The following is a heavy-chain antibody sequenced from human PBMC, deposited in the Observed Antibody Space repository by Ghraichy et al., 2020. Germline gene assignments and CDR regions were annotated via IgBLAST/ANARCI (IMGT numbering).Heavy chain of an antibody. CDR1: GFTFSDYD. Sequence: GGSLRLSCTASGFTFSDYDMSWIRQAPGKGLEWVAYIKINGRYTHYLDSVKGQFTISRDNSRSTLYLQMNSLTTEDTAMYYCVKDTIFRVDSFDLGGQVIMITVSS. D-gene: IGHD3-3*01. CDR2: IKINGRYT. V-gene: IGHV3-11*06. J-gene: IGHJ3*01. CDR3: VKDTIFRVDSFDL.